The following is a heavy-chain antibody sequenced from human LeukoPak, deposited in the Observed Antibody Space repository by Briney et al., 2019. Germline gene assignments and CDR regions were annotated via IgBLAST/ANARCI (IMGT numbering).Heavy chain of an antibody. J-gene: IGHJ4*02. CDR2: IYHSGST. Sequence: SETLSLTCTVSGYSISSGYYWGWIRQPPGKGLEWIGSIYHSGSTYYNPSLKSRVTISVDMSKNHFSLKLSSVTAADTAVYYCARSPDILTGYYSFPFDYWGQGTLVTVSS. CDR3: ARSPDILTGYYSFPFDY. V-gene: IGHV4-38-2*02. D-gene: IGHD3-9*01. CDR1: GYSISSGYY.